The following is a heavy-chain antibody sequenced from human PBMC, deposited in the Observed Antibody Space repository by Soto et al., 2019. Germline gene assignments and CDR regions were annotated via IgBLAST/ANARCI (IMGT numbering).Heavy chain of an antibody. J-gene: IGHJ4*02. V-gene: IGHV4-61*01. Sequence: SETLSLTCTVSGGSVSSGSYCWSWIRQPPGKGLEWIGYIYYSGSTNYNPSLKSRVTISVDTSKNQFSLKLSSVTAADTAVYYCARTYYYDSSGYPFDYWGQGTLVTVSS. CDR2: IYYSGST. CDR1: GGSVSSGSYC. D-gene: IGHD3-22*01. CDR3: ARTYYYDSSGYPFDY.